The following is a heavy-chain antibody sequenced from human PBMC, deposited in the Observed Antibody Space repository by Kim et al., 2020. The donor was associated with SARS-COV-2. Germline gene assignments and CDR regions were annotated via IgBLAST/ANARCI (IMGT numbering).Heavy chain of an antibody. V-gene: IGHV4-4*09. D-gene: IGHD4-17*01. Sequence: YNPPLKSRVTISVDTSKNHFSQKLSSETASDTAGYYCAGVTTVVSDAFDSWGQGTMVTVSS. CDR3: AGVTTVVSDAFDS. J-gene: IGHJ3*02.